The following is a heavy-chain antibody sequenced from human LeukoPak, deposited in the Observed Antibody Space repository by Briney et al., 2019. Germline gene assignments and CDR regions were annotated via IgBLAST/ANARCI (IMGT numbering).Heavy chain of an antibody. V-gene: IGHV3-30*03. CDR1: GFTFSSYG. J-gene: IGHJ4*02. Sequence: GGSLRLSCAASGFTFSSYGMHWVRQAPGKGLEWVAVISYDGSNKCYADSVKGRFTISRDNPKNTLYLQMNSLRAEDTAVYYCARGQMAPFDYWGQGTLVTVSS. D-gene: IGHD5-24*01. CDR3: ARGQMAPFDY. CDR2: ISYDGSNK.